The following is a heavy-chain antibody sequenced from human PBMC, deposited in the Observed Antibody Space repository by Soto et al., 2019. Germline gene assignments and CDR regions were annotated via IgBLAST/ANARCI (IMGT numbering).Heavy chain of an antibody. CDR2: IIPIFSTP. J-gene: IGHJ6*02. D-gene: IGHD3-3*02. Sequence: QVQLVQSGAEVKKPGSSVTVSCKVSGGTFGNSAISWVRQAPGQGLEWMGGIIPIFSTPDYAQKFQGRVTITADESTSTAYMELTSLRSEDTAVYYCARDKDRQQLGANYYYAIDVWGQGTTVTVSS. CDR1: GGTFGNSA. V-gene: IGHV1-69*12. CDR3: ARDKDRQQLGANYYYAIDV.